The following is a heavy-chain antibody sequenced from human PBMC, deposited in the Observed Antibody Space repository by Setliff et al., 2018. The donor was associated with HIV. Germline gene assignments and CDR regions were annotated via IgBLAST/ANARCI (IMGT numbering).Heavy chain of an antibody. D-gene: IGHD1-26*01. CDR2: IYYSGST. V-gene: IGHV4-59*08. CDR3: ARRMSSGSYYVY. CDR1: GGSISSYY. Sequence: SETLSLTCTVSGGSISSYYWSWIRQPPGKGLEWIGYIYYSGSTNYNPSLKSRVTISVDTSKNQISPKLSSVTAADTAVYYCARRMSSGSYYVYWGQGTLVTVSS. J-gene: IGHJ4*02.